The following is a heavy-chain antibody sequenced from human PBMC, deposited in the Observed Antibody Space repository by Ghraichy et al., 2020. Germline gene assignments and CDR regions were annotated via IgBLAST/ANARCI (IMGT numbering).Heavy chain of an antibody. V-gene: IGHV1-18*01. CDR1: GYTFTSYG. D-gene: IGHD2-2*02. J-gene: IGHJ6*02. Sequence: ASVKVSCKASGYTFTSYGISWVRHAPGQGLEWMGWISAYNGNTNYAQKLQGRVTMTTDTSTSTAYMELRSLRSDDTAVYYCARGGVVVPAAIQSHYGMDVWGQGNTVTVSS. CDR2: ISAYNGNT. CDR3: ARGGVVVPAAIQSHYGMDV.